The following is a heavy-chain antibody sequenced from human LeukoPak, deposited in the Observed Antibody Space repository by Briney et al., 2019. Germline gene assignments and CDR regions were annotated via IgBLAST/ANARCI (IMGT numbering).Heavy chain of an antibody. CDR3: ARIHKYCSTNSCYGPEDF. CDR2: IFSSGHT. Sequence: SQTLSLTCTVSGGSISSGGHYWSWIRQRPGKGLEWIGYIFSSGHTYYNPSLKRRLTISVDTSENQFSLKLSSVTAADTAVYFCARIHKYCSTNSCYGPEDFWGQGALITVSS. V-gene: IGHV4-31*03. J-gene: IGHJ4*02. D-gene: IGHD2-2*01. CDR1: GGSISSGGHY.